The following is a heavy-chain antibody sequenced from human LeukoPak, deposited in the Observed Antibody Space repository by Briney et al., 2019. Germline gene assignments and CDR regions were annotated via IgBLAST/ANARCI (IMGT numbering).Heavy chain of an antibody. J-gene: IGHJ4*02. D-gene: IGHD2-15*01. CDR2: IKEDGSEK. CDR1: GLTFSSYW. V-gene: IGHV3-7*01. Sequence: GSLRLSCAASGLTFSSYWMSWVRQAPGKGLEWVANIKEDGSEKYYVDSVKGRFTISRDNAKNSLYLQMNSLRVEDTAVYYCARSGGRVYDYWGQGTLVTVSS. CDR3: ARSGGRVYDY.